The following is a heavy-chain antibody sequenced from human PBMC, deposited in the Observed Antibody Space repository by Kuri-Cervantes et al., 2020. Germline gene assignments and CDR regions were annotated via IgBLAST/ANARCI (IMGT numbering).Heavy chain of an antibody. V-gene: IGHV3-23*01. Sequence: GESLKISCAASGFTFSSYAMSWVRQAPGKGLEWVSAISGSGGSTYYADSVKGRFTISRDNSKNTLYLQMNSLRAEDTAVYYCAKKGLCGYYYYYGLDVWGQGTTVTVSS. J-gene: IGHJ6*02. D-gene: IGHD2-21*01. CDR1: GFTFSSYA. CDR3: AKKGLCGYYYYYGLDV. CDR2: ISGSGGST.